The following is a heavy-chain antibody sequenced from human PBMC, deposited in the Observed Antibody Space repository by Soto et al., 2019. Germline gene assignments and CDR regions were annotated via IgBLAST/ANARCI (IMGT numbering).Heavy chain of an antibody. CDR3: ARHDSSSSDYYYYGMDV. CDR1: GYSFTSYW. J-gene: IGHJ6*02. CDR2: IDPSDSYT. Sequence: LGESLKISCKGSGYSFTSYWISWVRQMPGKGLEWMGRIDPSDSYTNYSPSFQGHVTISADKSISTAYLQWSSLKASDTAMYYCARHDSSSSDYYYYGMDVWGQGTTVTVSS. V-gene: IGHV5-10-1*01. D-gene: IGHD6-6*01.